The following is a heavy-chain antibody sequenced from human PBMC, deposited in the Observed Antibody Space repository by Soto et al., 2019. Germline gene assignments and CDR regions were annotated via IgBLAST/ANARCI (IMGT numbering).Heavy chain of an antibody. J-gene: IGHJ3*02. CDR3: ARVSRGAFDI. V-gene: IGHV1-46*01. Sequence: QVQLVQSGAEVKKPGASVKVSCKASGYTFTSYFIHWVRQAPGQGLEWMGVFDPSGVATNSAQKFQGRVTLTRDTSTITVYMDLTSLGSDDTALYYCARVSRGAFDIWGQGTLVTVSS. CDR1: GYTFTSYF. CDR2: FDPSGVAT.